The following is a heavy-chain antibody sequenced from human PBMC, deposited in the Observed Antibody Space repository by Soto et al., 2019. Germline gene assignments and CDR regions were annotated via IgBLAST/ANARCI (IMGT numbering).Heavy chain of an antibody. Sequence: GGSLRLSCAASGFTFSSYAMSWVRQAPGKGLEWVSAISGSGGSTYYADSVKGRFTISRDNSKNTLYLQMNSLRAEDTAVYYCAKVRYYDSSGSGFDYWGQEPWSPSPQ. CDR1: GFTFSSYA. J-gene: IGHJ4*01. V-gene: IGHV3-23*01. D-gene: IGHD3-22*01. CDR3: AKVRYYDSSGSGFDY. CDR2: ISGSGGST.